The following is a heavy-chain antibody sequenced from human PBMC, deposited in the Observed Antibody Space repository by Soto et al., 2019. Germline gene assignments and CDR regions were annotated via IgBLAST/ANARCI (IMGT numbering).Heavy chain of an antibody. CDR3: ARDLPRAGDSAMDV. CDR2: ITATGSFI. CDR1: GFTFSDYT. J-gene: IGHJ6*02. Sequence: GSLRLSCAASGFTFSDYTMNWVRQAPGKGLEWVSLITATGSFIYQADSVKGRFTISRDNAKNSLYLQMNSLRDEDTAVYYCARDLPRAGDSAMDVWRQWTTVTVSS. V-gene: IGHV3-21*06. D-gene: IGHD2-2*01.